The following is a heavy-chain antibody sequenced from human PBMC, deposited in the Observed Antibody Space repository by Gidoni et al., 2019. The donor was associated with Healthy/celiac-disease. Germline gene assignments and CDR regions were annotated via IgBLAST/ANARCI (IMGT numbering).Heavy chain of an antibody. CDR1: GFTFSSYE. J-gene: IGHJ3*02. V-gene: IGHV3-48*03. D-gene: IGHD6-13*01. CDR2: ISSSGSTI. Sequence: EVQLVESGGGLVQPGGSLRLSCAASGFTFSSYEMNWVRQAPGKGLEWVSYISSSGSTIYYADSVKGRFTMSRDNAKNSLYLQMNSLRAEDTAVYYCARWGAVGYSSSWLQEHDAFDIWGQGTMVTVSS. CDR3: ARWGAVGYSSSWLQEHDAFDI.